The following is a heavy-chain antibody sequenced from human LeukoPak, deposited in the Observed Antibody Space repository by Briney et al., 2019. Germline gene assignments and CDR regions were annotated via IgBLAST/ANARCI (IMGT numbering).Heavy chain of an antibody. J-gene: IGHJ4*02. CDR1: GYTFTGYY. Sequence: ASVKVSCKASGYTFTGYYMHWVRQAPGQGLEWMGWINLNSGGTNYAQKFQGRVTMTRDTSISTAYMELSRLRSDDTAVYYCARARNYYDSSGSFDCWGQGTLVTVSS. CDR2: INLNSGGT. D-gene: IGHD3-22*01. CDR3: ARARNYYDSSGSFDC. V-gene: IGHV1-2*02.